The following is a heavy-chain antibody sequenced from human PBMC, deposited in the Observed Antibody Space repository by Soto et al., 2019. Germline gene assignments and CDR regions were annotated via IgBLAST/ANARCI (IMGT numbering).Heavy chain of an antibody. V-gene: IGHV3-7*04. CDR2: INQDGSEK. J-gene: IGHJ4*02. D-gene: IGHD1-26*01. CDR3: AGGVGDAF. CDR1: ESTVSRDW. Sequence: EVHLVESGGGLVQTGGSLRLSCAIFESTVSRDWMNWVRQAPGKGLEWVAHINQDGSEKYYVDSVKGRFNISRDNAKKSLYLQMNSLRPADTAMYSCAGGVGDAFWGQGTLVTVSS.